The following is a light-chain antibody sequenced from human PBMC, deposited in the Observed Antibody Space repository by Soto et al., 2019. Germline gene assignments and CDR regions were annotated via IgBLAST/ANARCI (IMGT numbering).Light chain of an antibody. CDR1: QSVGSS. J-gene: IGKJ4*01. Sequence: EIVMTQSPATLSVSPGERATLSCRGSQSVGSSLAWYQQKPGQAPRLLIYGASTRATGVRARFSGSWSGTEFTFTISSLQSEDFAVYYGQQPNSWPLTFGGGTKVEI. CDR3: QQPNSWPLT. V-gene: IGKV3-15*01. CDR2: GAS.